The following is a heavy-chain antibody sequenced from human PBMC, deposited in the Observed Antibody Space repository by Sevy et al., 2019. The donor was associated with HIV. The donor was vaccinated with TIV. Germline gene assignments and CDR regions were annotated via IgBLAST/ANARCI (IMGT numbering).Heavy chain of an antibody. D-gene: IGHD1-1*01. J-gene: IGHJ4*02. CDR1: GGSISSYF. CDR3: ARDSTTRPRVLDY. Sequence: SETLSLTCSVSGGSISSYFWTWVRQSPGKGLEWIGNIYFTGNTDYSPSLKSRVTLSLDTSKGQFSLTLKTVTAADTAFYFCARDSTTRPRVLDYWGQGTLVTVSS. CDR2: IYFTGNT. V-gene: IGHV4-59*01.